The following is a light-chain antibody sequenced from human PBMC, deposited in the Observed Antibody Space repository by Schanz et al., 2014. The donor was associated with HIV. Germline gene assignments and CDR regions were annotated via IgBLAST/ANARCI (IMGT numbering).Light chain of an antibody. Sequence: QSVLTQPPSVSAAPGQRVTISCSGSAFNVGQNYVSWYQQFPGTAPKLLIYGTHDRLSEIPDRFSGSKTGTSATLAIVGLQTGDEADYYCATWDTFLNGVVFGGGTKVTVL. CDR2: GTH. J-gene: IGLJ2*01. V-gene: IGLV1-51*01. CDR3: ATWDTFLNGVV. CDR1: AFNVGQNY.